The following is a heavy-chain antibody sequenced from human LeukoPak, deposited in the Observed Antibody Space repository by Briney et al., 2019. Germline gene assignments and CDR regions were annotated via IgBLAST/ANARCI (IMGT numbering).Heavy chain of an antibody. CDR1: GFTFRSYA. J-gene: IGHJ4*02. V-gene: IGHV3-23*01. Sequence: PGGSLRLSCAAPGFTFRSYAMTWVRQAPGKGLEWVAAIMGSGDSTYYGDSVKGRFTISRDNSKNTLYLQMNSLRAEDTAVYYCAKTRPLDSSSWSHGDYWGQGTLVTVSS. CDR2: IMGSGDST. D-gene: IGHD6-13*01. CDR3: AKTRPLDSSSWSHGDY.